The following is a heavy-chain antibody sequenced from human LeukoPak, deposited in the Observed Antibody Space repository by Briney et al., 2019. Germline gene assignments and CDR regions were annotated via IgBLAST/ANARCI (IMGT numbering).Heavy chain of an antibody. CDR2: IYYSGST. D-gene: IGHD5-18*01. J-gene: IGHJ4*02. CDR1: GGSISSSSYY. V-gene: IGHV4-39*07. CDR3: ARDKGYQLAVEFDY. Sequence: PSETLSLTCTVSGGSISSSSYYWGWIRQPPGKGLEWIGSIYYSGSTYYNPSLKSRVTISVDTSKNQFSLKLSSVTAADTAVYYCARDKGYQLAVEFDYWGQGTLVTVSS.